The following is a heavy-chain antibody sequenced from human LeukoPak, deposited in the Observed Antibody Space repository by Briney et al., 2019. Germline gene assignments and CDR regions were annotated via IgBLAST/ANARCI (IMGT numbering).Heavy chain of an antibody. CDR1: GFTFSSYG. D-gene: IGHD1-26*01. Sequence: PGGSLRLSCAASGFTFSSYGIHWVRQAPGKGLEWVAFIRYDGSHKYYVDSVKGRFTISRDNSKNTLYLQMNSLRAEDTAVYYCARAGSGRSPDWFDPWGQGTLVTVSS. CDR2: IRYDGSHK. CDR3: ARAGSGRSPDWFDP. V-gene: IGHV3-30*02. J-gene: IGHJ5*02.